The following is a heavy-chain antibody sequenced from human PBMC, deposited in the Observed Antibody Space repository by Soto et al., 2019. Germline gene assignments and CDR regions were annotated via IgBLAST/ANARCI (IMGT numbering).Heavy chain of an antibody. J-gene: IGHJ4*02. CDR2: IRSKAYGGTT. Sequence: PGGSLRLSCTASGFTFGDYAMSWFRQAPGKGLEWVGFIRSKAYGGTTEYAASVKGRFTISRDDSKNTLYLQMNSLTTQDTAVYYCTTDPYYWGQGTLVTVSS. V-gene: IGHV3-49*03. CDR3: TTDPYY. CDR1: GFTFGDYA.